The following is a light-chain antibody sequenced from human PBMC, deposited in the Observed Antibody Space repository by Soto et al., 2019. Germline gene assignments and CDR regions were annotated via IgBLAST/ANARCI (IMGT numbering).Light chain of an antibody. Sequence: EIVLTQSPGTLSLSPGERATLSCRASQSVSTRYLAWYQQKPGQAPRLLIYGASSRATGIPDRFRGSGSGTDFTLTISRLEPEDFAVYYCQQYGSSLPWTFGQGTKVDIK. CDR3: QQYGSSLPWT. V-gene: IGKV3-20*01. CDR1: QSVSTRY. J-gene: IGKJ1*01. CDR2: GAS.